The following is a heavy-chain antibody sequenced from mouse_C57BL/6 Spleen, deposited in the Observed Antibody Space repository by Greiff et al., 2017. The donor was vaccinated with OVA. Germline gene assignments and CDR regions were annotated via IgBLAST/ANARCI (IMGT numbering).Heavy chain of an antibody. Sequence: VQLQQPGAELVKPGASVKLSCKASGYTFTSYWMQWVKQRPGQGLEWIGEIDPSDSYTNYNQKFKGKATLTVDTSSSTAYMQLSSLTSEDSAVYYCARVGIGSNYFDYWGQGTTLTVSS. J-gene: IGHJ2*01. CDR2: IDPSDSYT. D-gene: IGHD2-14*01. CDR1: GYTFTSYW. CDR3: ARVGIGSNYFDY. V-gene: IGHV1-50*01.